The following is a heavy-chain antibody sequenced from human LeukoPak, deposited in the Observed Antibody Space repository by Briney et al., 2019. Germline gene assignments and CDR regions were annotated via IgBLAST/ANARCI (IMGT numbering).Heavy chain of an antibody. J-gene: IGHJ3*02. CDR3: ALGDPEGI. CDR1: GYTFTGYY. CDR2: INPNSGDT. D-gene: IGHD3-10*01. Sequence: GASVKVSCKASGYTFTGYYMHWVRQAPGQGLEWMGWINPNSGDTNYSQKFQGRVSMTRDTSINTAYMELSRLRSEDTAVYYCALGDPEGIWGQGTMVTVSS. V-gene: IGHV1-2*02.